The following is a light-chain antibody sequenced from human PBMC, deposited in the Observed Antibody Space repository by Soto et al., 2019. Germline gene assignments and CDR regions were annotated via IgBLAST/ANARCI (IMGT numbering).Light chain of an antibody. Sequence: EIVMTQSPATLSVSPGERVTLSCRASQSVSGHLAWYQQKPGQAPRLIISGASTRATGIPARFSGRGFGTDFTLTISRLEPEDFAVYYCQQYGSSPLTFGGGTKVDIK. J-gene: IGKJ4*01. CDR3: QQYGSSPLT. CDR2: GAS. V-gene: IGKV3-15*01. CDR1: QSVSGH.